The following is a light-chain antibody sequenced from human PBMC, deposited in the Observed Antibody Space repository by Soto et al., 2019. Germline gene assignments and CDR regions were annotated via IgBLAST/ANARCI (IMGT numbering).Light chain of an antibody. V-gene: IGLV2-23*01. CDR2: EGS. Sequence: QSALTQPASVSGSPGQSITISRTGTSSDVGSYNFVSWYQQHPGKAPKVMIYEGSKRPSGVSNRFSGSKSGNTASLTISGLQAEDEADYYCCSYAGSSTWVFGTGTKLTVL. CDR1: SSDVGSYNF. CDR3: CSYAGSSTWV. J-gene: IGLJ1*01.